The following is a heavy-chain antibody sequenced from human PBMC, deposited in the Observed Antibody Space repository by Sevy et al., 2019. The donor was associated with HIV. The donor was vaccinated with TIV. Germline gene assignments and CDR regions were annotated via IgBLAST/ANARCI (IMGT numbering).Heavy chain of an antibody. CDR1: GFTFSSYA. D-gene: IGHD3-3*01. CDR3: ARGYDFWSGSRGYLPYGMDV. Sequence: GGSLRLSCAASGFTFSSYAMHWVRQAPGKGLEWVAVISYDGSNKYYADSVKGRFTISRDNSKNTLYLQMNSLRAEDTAVYYCARGYDFWSGSRGYLPYGMDVLGQGTSVTVSS. J-gene: IGHJ6*02. CDR2: ISYDGSNK. V-gene: IGHV3-30-3*01.